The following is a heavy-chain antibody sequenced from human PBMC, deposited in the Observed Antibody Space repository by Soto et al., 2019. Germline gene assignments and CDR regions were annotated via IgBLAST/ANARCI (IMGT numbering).Heavy chain of an antibody. J-gene: IGHJ4*02. CDR1: GLTFTSYS. CDR3: ARDRGYTYGFDF. D-gene: IGHD5-18*01. CDR2: ISSSSSTI. V-gene: IGHV3-48*02. Sequence: WSLRLSCAASGLTFTSYSMNWVRQAPGKGLEWVSFISSSSSTIYYADSVKGRFTISRDNAKNSLYLQMNSLRDEDTAVYYCARDRGYTYGFDFWGQGDLVTVS.